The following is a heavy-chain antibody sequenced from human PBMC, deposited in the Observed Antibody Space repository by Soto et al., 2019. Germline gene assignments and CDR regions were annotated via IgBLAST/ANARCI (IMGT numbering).Heavy chain of an antibody. CDR1: GFTFSSYA. CDR3: AKADYDILTGQDYYGLDV. V-gene: IGHV3-23*01. D-gene: IGHD3-9*01. CDR2: ISGSGGST. Sequence: GGSLRLSCAASGFTFSSYAMSWVRQAPGKGLEWVSAISGSGGSTYYADSVKGRFTISRDNSKNTLYLQMNSLRAEDTAVYYCAKADYDILTGQDYYGLDVRGQGTTVTVSS. J-gene: IGHJ6*02.